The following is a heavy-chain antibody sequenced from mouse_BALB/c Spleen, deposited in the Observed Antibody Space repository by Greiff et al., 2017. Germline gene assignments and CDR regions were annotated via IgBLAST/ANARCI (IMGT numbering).Heavy chain of an antibody. CDR1: GFTFSSFG. CDR2: ISSGSSTI. Sequence: EVQLVESGGGLVQPGGSRKLSCAASGFTFSSFGMHWVRQAPEKGLEWVAYISSGSSTIYYADTVKGRFTISRDNPKNTLFLQMTSLRSEDTAMYYCASPQLGRGGFAYWGQGTLVTVSA. J-gene: IGHJ3*01. V-gene: IGHV5-17*02. CDR3: ASPQLGRGGFAY. D-gene: IGHD4-1*02.